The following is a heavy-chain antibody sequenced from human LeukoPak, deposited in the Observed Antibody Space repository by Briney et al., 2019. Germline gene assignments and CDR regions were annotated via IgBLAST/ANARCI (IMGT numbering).Heavy chain of an antibody. D-gene: IGHD5-18*01. CDR1: GFTFSRYA. CDR3: AKDPYTAMVEYYFDY. Sequence: GGSLRLSCAASGFTFSRYAIHWVRQAPGKGLEWVSSMSGRGDNTYYADSVKGRFTISRDSSKNTVYLQMNSLRAEDTAVYYCAKDPYTAMVEYYFDYWGQGTLVTVSS. CDR2: MSGRGDNT. V-gene: IGHV3-23*01. J-gene: IGHJ4*02.